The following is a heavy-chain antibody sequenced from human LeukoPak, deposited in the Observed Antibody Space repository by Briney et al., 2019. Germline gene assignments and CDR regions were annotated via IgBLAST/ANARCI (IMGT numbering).Heavy chain of an antibody. CDR3: GKAVIPVVRAGVDV. D-gene: IGHD2-2*01. CDR2: ISGSGGST. CDR1: GFTFSHYS. V-gene: IGHV3-23*01. Sequence: GGSLRLSCADSGFTFSHYSINWVRQAPGKGLEWVSGISGSGGSTYYADSVKGRFTISRDNSKNTLYLQMNSLRADDTAVYYCGKAVIPVVRAGVDVWGQGTTVTVSS. J-gene: IGHJ6*02.